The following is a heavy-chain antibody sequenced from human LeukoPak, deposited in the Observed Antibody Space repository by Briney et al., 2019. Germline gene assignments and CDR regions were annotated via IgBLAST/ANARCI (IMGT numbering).Heavy chain of an antibody. Sequence: SETLSLTCTVSGGSISSSSYYWGWIRQPPGKGLEWIGSIYYSGSTYYNPSLKSRVTISVDTSKNQFSLKLSSVTAADTAAYYCARHGVHSSGWPPFDYWGQGTLVTVSS. J-gene: IGHJ4*02. CDR3: ARHGVHSSGWPPFDY. V-gene: IGHV4-39*01. D-gene: IGHD6-19*01. CDR2: IYYSGST. CDR1: GGSISSSSYY.